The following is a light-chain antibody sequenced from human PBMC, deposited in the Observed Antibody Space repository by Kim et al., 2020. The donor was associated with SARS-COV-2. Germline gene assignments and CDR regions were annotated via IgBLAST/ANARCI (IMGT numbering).Light chain of an antibody. J-gene: IGLJ2*01. Sequence: GVTIACIGSTSNIGADYNVHWYQQSPGTAPKLLMYENNKRPPGVPDRFSGSKSGTSASLAITGLQAEDAAEYYCQSYDSSLTTAIFGGGTQLTVL. CDR3: QSYDSSLTTAI. CDR1: TSNIGADYN. CDR2: ENN. V-gene: IGLV1-40*01.